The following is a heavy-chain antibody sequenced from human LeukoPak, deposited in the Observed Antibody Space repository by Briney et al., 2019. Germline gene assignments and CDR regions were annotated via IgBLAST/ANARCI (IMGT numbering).Heavy chain of an antibody. J-gene: IGHJ6*02. D-gene: IGHD4-17*01. CDR3: ARGLEYGDYPGYYYGMDV. V-gene: IGHV3-48*03. Sequence: GGSLRLSCAASGFTFSSYEMNWVRQAPGKGLEWVSYISSSGSTIYYADSVKGRFTISRDNAKNSLYLQMNSLRAEDTAVYYRARGLEYGDYPGYYYGMDVWGQGTTVTVSS. CDR1: GFTFSSYE. CDR2: ISSSGSTI.